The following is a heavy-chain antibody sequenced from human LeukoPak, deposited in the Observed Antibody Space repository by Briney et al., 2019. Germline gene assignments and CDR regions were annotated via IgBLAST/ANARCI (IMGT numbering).Heavy chain of an antibody. J-gene: IGHJ2*01. V-gene: IGHV4-34*01. CDR2: INHSGST. D-gene: IGHD2-15*01. Sequence: SETLSLTCAVYRGSFSGYYWSWIRQPPGKGLEWIGEINHSGSTNYNPSLTRRVTISVDTSKNQFSLKLGSVTAADTAVYYCARGRTRYCSGGSCYSLRYFDLWGRGTLVTVSS. CDR1: RGSFSGYY. CDR3: ARGRTRYCSGGSCYSLRYFDL.